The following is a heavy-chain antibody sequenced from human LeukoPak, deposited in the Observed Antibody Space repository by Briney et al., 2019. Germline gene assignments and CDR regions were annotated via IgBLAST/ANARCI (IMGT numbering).Heavy chain of an antibody. CDR1: GFTFSSYA. CDR3: AKDIRITGGGNRHYYYYGMDV. V-gene: IGHV3-23*01. CDR2: ISGSGGST. Sequence: GGSLRLSCAASGFTFSSYAMSWVRQAPGKGLEWVSAISGSGGSTYYADSVKGRFTISRDNSKNTLYLQMNSLRAEDTAVYYCAKDIRITGGGNRHYYYYGMDVWGQGTTVTVSS. D-gene: IGHD4-23*01. J-gene: IGHJ6*02.